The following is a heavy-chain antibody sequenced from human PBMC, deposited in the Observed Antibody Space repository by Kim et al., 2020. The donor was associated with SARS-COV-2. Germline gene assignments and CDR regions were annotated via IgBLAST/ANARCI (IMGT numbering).Heavy chain of an antibody. CDR3: ARSSHYRFDL. CDR2: ITFSSNGI. D-gene: IGHD4-4*01. Sequence: GGSLRLSCAASGFTFTSYSMNWVRQAPGKGLEWVSYITFSSNGIYYADSVKGRFTMSRDNAKNSVYLQMNSLRDEDTAVYYCARSSHYRFDLWGQGTLVTVSS. J-gene: IGHJ5*02. V-gene: IGHV3-48*02. CDR1: GFTFTSYS.